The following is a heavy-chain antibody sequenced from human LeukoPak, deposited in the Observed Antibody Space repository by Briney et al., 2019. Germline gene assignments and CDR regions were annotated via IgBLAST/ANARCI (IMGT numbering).Heavy chain of an antibody. CDR2: IYPGDSDT. D-gene: IGHD5-12*01. Sequence: GESLKISCKGSGYSFTGYWIGWVRQMPGKGLEWMGIIYPGDSDTRYSPSFQGQVTISADKSISTAYLQWSSLKASDTAMYYCATPRGYSGYDWDAFDIWGQGTMVTVSS. V-gene: IGHV5-51*01. CDR1: GYSFTGYW. CDR3: ATPRGYSGYDWDAFDI. J-gene: IGHJ3*02.